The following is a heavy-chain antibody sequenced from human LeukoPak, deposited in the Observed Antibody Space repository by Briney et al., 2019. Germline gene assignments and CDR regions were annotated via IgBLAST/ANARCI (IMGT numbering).Heavy chain of an antibody. Sequence: ASVNVSCKASGGTFSSYAISWVRQAPGQGLEWMGGIIPIFGTANYAQKFQGRVTITADESTSTAYMELSSLRSEDTAVYYCARAVDGSSPIFDYWGQGTLVTVSS. D-gene: IGHD6-6*01. CDR3: ARAVDGSSPIFDY. CDR1: GGTFSSYA. CDR2: IIPIFGTA. V-gene: IGHV1-69*13. J-gene: IGHJ4*02.